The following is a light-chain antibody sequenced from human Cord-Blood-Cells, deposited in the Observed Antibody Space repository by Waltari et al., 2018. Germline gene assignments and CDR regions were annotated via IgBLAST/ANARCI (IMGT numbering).Light chain of an antibody. CDR2: GAS. Sequence: EIELTQSPGTLSLSPGERGTLSCRASQSVSSSYLAWYQQKPGQAPRLLIYGASSRATGIQDRFSGSGSGTDFTLTISRLEPEDFAVYDCQQYGSSPLTFGGGTKVEIK. CDR3: QQYGSSPLT. V-gene: IGKV3-20*01. CDR1: QSVSSSY. J-gene: IGKJ4*01.